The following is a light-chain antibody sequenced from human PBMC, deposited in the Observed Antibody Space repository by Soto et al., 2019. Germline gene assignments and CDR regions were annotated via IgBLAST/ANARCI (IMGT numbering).Light chain of an antibody. CDR1: QHIGSD. CDR2: GAS. V-gene: IGKV3-15*01. Sequence: EIVMTQSPATLSVSPGERATLSCRASQHIGSDLAWYQQKPGQAPRLLIYGASTRPTGIPARFSGSGSGTEFTLTNSALQSEDFVVYHCQQYNNWPRTFGQGTKVDIK. CDR3: QQYNNWPRT. J-gene: IGKJ2*01.